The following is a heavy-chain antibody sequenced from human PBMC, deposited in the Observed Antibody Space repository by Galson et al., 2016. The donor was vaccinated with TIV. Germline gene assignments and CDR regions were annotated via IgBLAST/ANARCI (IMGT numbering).Heavy chain of an antibody. CDR2: LNPSGVTT. D-gene: IGHD5/OR15-5a*01. J-gene: IGHJ4*02. V-gene: IGHV1-46*01. CDR1: GYIFTTYY. CDR3: SREKYSVFRF. Sequence: SVKVSCKASGYIFTTYYIHWVRQAPGQGLEWMGMLNPSGVTTSYAEKFQDRVTMSMDTSTRTFYMELSSLTSEDTAIYYRSREKYSVFRFWGQGPPVTVAS.